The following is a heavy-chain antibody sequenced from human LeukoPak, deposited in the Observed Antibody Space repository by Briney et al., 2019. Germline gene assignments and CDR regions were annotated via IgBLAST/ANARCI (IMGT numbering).Heavy chain of an antibody. J-gene: IGHJ5*02. CDR3: ARQRLGGFDP. V-gene: IGHV4-38-2*01. Sequence: PSETLSLTCAVSGYSISSGNYWGWIRQAPGRGLEWIGSIYHNGNTYYNPSLKSRVSISVDTSKNEFSVRVTSVTVADTALYYCARQRLGGFDPWGQGTLVSVSS. CDR2: IYHNGNT. D-gene: IGHD3-10*01. CDR1: GYSISSGNY.